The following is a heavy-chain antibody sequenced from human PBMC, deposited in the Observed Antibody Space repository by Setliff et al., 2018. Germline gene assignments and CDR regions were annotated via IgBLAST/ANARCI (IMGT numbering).Heavy chain of an antibody. CDR2: IIPIFGTT. D-gene: IGHD2-15*01. V-gene: IGHV1-69*05. Sequence: SVKVSCKASGGTFSNYDISWVRQAPGQGLEWMGGIIPIFGTTNYAQRFQGRVTIITDESTSTAYMELDSLRSEDTAVYYCARSPAVLGIVYLDPWGQGTLVTVSS. CDR1: GGTFSNYD. CDR3: ARSPAVLGIVYLDP. J-gene: IGHJ5*02.